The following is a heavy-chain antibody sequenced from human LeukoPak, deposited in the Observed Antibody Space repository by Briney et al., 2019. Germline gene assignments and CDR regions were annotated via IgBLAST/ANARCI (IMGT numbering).Heavy chain of an antibody. CDR3: AKGGKGAAGFDY. V-gene: IGHV3-23*01. Sequence: GGSLRLSCAASDFTFSSYAMSWVRQAPGKGLEWVSVISSSAGSTYYADSVKGRFTISRDNSKSTLYLQMNSLRVEDTAVYYCAKGGKGAAGFDYWGQGTLVTVSS. J-gene: IGHJ4*02. D-gene: IGHD6-13*01. CDR2: ISSSAGST. CDR1: DFTFSSYA.